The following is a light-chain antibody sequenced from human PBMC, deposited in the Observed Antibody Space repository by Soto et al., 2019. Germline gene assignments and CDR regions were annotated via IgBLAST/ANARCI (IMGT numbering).Light chain of an antibody. V-gene: IGKV3-20*01. Sequence: EIVLTQSPGTLSLSPGERATLSCRASQSVRDRYLAWYQQKPGQAPSLLIYDTSTRATGVPDRFSGSGSGTDFALTISRVEPEDFAIYFCQQYNIWPLWTFGQGTKVDIK. CDR3: QQYNIWPLWT. CDR1: QSVRDRY. J-gene: IGKJ1*01. CDR2: DTS.